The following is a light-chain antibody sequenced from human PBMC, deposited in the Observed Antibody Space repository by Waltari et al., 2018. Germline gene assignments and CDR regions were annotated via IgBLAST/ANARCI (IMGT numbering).Light chain of an antibody. Sequence: ELVLTQSPGTPSLSPGDGATLSCRASQSVGRSLPWIQHRPGQAPRLLIYHAPFRATGIPARFRGSASGTDFNLTISSLEPEDFAVQYCQQRRNWPPAFGRGTKLEIK. V-gene: IGKV3-11*01. CDR1: QSVGRS. CDR2: HAP. CDR3: QQRRNWPPA. J-gene: IGKJ2*01.